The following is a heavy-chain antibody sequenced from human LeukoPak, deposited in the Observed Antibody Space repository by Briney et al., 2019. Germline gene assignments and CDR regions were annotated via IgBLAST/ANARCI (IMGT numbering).Heavy chain of an antibody. J-gene: IGHJ6*03. CDR3: ARSIAHGLGYCSSTSCRGRNYMDV. V-gene: IGHV1-2*02. D-gene: IGHD2-2*01. CDR2: INPNSGGT. CDR1: GYTFTGYY. Sequence: ASVKVSCKASGYTFTGYYMHWVRQAPGQGLEWMGWINPNSGGTNYAQKFQGRVTITRDTSASTAYMELSRLRSDDTAVYYCARSIAHGLGYCSSTSCRGRNYMDVWGKGTTVTVSS.